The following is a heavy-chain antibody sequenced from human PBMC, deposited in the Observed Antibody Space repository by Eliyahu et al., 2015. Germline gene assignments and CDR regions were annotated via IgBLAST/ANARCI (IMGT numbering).Heavy chain of an antibody. D-gene: IGHD6-13*01. V-gene: IGHV3-7*04. CDR3: ARDRSSPLDY. Sequence: EVQLVESGGXLVQPGGSXRLSCAXSAGFMFSTYWMSWVRQAPGKGLEWVANINQDXSEIYYVDSVKGRFTISRDNAKNSLYLQMNSLRVEDTAVYYCARDRSSPLDYWGQGTPVTVS. J-gene: IGHJ4*02. CDR1: AGFMFSTYW. CDR2: INQDXSEI.